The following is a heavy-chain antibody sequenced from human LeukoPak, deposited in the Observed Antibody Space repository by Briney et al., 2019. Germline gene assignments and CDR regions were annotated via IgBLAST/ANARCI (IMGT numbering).Heavy chain of an antibody. Sequence: PAGGSLRLSCAGSGFIFRSHGMIWVRQAPGRGLEWVSYISPGGNTIYYADSMKGRFTVSRDDAKNSLSLHMNSLRVEDTAAYYCARVRGPTVTTMYFDYWGQGTLVTVSS. CDR1: GFIFRSHG. D-gene: IGHD4-17*01. V-gene: IGHV3-48*04. CDR3: ARVRGPTVTTMYFDY. CDR2: ISPGGNTI. J-gene: IGHJ4*02.